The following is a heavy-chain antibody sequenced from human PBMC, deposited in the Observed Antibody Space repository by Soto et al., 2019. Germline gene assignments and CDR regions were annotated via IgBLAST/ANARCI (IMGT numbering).Heavy chain of an antibody. J-gene: IGHJ5*02. CDR2: VSSTGRT. CDR3: ARVVVRGWGEGDLFDP. Sequence: QVQLQESGPGLVKPSETLSLTCSVSGGSLSSYYWSWIRQSPEMGLGWIASVSSTGRTHYNPSLKSSVTISLDKSTSQVSVRLTCVTTADTAMYYCARVVVRGWGEGDLFDPWGQGTLVSVSS. V-gene: IGHV4-59*01. D-gene: IGHD3-10*01. CDR1: GGSLSSYY.